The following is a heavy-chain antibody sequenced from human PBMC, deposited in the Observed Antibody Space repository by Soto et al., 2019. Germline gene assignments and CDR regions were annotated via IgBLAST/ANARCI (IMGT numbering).Heavy chain of an antibody. V-gene: IGHV4-30-2*01. J-gene: IGHJ4*02. CDR2: TYDSGST. D-gene: IGHD1-7*01. Sequence: PSETLSLTCAVSGGSISGGGYSWSWIRQPPGEALEWIGFTYDSGSTYYNPSLFGRVTISVDRSKNQFSLELSSVTAADTAVYFCARLITGTYLYCFDHWGQGTLVTVSS. CDR1: GGSISGGGYS. CDR3: ARLITGTYLYCFDH.